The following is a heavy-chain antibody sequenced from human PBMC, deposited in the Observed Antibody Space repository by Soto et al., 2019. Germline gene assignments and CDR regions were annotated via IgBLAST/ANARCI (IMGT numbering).Heavy chain of an antibody. CDR2: IYHSGTT. CDR3: ARAASVGYYHY. CDR1: GDSISSGYY. V-gene: IGHV4-38-2*01. Sequence: ASETLSLTCVVSGDSISSGYYWAWIRQPPGKGLEWIGSIYHSGTTYYNPSLKSRVTISVDTSENQFALKLSSVTAADAAVYYCARAASVGYYHYFGHGIPFTVSS. J-gene: IGHJ4*01. D-gene: IGHD3-22*01.